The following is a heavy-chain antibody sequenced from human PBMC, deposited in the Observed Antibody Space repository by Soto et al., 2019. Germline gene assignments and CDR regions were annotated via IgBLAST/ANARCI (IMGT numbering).Heavy chain of an antibody. CDR3: TTDSYSTIIIVRFDY. D-gene: IGHD3-22*01. V-gene: IGHV3-15*07. J-gene: IGHJ4*01. Sequence: GGSLRLSCAASGFTFTNAWINWVRQAPGMGLEWVGRIKSKTDGGTTDYAEPVKGRFAISRDDSNNMVYLQMNSLKIEDTAVYYCTTDSYSTIIIVRFDYWGHGTLVTVSS. CDR1: GFTFTNAW. CDR2: IKSKTDGGTT.